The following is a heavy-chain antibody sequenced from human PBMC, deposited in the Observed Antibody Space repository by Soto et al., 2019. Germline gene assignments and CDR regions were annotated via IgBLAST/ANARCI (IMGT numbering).Heavy chain of an antibody. Sequence: LRPSCEASGLIFTNCLVHWVRQGPGKGLVWVSRIDTSGSSTSYADSVEGRVTISIDKAKNTLSLQLNSLRAEDTGVYYCAKDSCYFDLWIQGSLVTVSS. D-gene: IGHD1-1*01. V-gene: IGHV3-74*01. CDR3: AKDSCYFDL. CDR1: GLIFTNCL. J-gene: IGHJ4*02. CDR2: IDTSGSST.